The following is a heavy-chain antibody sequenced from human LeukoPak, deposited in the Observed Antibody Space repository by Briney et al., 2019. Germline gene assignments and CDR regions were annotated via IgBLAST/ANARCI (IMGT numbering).Heavy chain of an antibody. V-gene: IGHV3-66*02. CDR2: IYSGGST. CDR1: GFTVSSNY. CDR3: ARDLGDAFDI. Sequence: PGXXLRLSCAASGFTVSSNYMSWVRQAPGKGLEWVSVIYSGGSTYYSDSVKGRFTISRDNSKNTLYLQMNSLRAEDTAVYYCARDLGDAFDIWGQGTMVTVSS. J-gene: IGHJ3*02. D-gene: IGHD7-27*01.